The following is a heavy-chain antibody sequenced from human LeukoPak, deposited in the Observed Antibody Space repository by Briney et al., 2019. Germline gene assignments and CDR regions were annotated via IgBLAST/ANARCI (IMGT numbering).Heavy chain of an antibody. D-gene: IGHD6-19*01. V-gene: IGHV3-23*01. CDR3: AKDQTVAGFYFDY. J-gene: IGHJ4*02. CDR1: GFTFSSYA. CDR2: ISGSGGST. Sequence: GGSLRLSCAASGFTFSSYAMSWVRQAPGKGLEWVSAISGSGGSTYYADSVRGRFTISRDNSKNPLYLQMNSLRAEDTAVYYCAKDQTVAGFYFDYWGQGTLVTVSS.